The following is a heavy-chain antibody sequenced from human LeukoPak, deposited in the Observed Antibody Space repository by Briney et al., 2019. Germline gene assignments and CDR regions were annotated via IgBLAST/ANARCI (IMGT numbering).Heavy chain of an antibody. Sequence: GGSLRLSCAASGFTFSSYAMNWVRQAPGKGLEWVSSISRGSDHIFYADSMKGRFTISRDNAKNSLYLQMNSLGAEDTAVYYCARPYDTRGYFPDYWGQGTLVTVSS. CDR2: ISRGSDHI. J-gene: IGHJ4*02. CDR1: GFTFSSYA. CDR3: ARPYDTRGYFPDY. D-gene: IGHD3-22*01. V-gene: IGHV3-21*01.